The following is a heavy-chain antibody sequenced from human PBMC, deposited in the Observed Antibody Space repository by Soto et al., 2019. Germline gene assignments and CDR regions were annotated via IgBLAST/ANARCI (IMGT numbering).Heavy chain of an antibody. D-gene: IGHD1-26*01. CDR2: IKYSGTT. J-gene: IGHJ3*02. CDR3: AIHGITGSYYDAFAI. Sequence: SETLSLTCTVSGGSISRSRCHWGWIRQPPGKGLEWIASIKYSGTTFYNPSLKSRVTLSVDTSKNQFALKLSSVTAAETAVYSCAIHGITGSYYDAFAIPGQGTIVTVSS. CDR1: GGSISRSRCH. V-gene: IGHV4-39*01.